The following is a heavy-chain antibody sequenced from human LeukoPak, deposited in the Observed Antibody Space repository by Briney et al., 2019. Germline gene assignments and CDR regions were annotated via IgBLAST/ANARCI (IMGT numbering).Heavy chain of an antibody. CDR1: GDSMTNYY. V-gene: IGHV4-59*01. J-gene: IGHJ3*02. Sequence: SETLSLTCTVSGDSMTNYYWNWIRQPPGKGLEWIGYIHHSGTTNYNHSLKSRVTISEDMSNNQFSLKLSSVTAADTAVYYCARALRLWGGNSGIAFDIWGQGTMVTVSS. CDR2: IHHSGTT. CDR3: ARALRLWGGNSGIAFDI. D-gene: IGHD4-23*01.